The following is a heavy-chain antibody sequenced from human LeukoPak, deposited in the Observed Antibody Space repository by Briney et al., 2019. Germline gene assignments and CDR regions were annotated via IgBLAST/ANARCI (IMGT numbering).Heavy chain of an antibody. CDR1: GYTFSGYY. J-gene: IGHJ4*02. CDR3: AYSSSGSYFDY. D-gene: IGHD2-21*01. Sequence: ASVKVSCKASGYTFSGYYVHWVRQAPGRGLEWVGWIKPKSGGTNYAQKFQGRVTMTRDTSISTAYMELSRLRYDDSAVYYCAYSSSGSYFDYWGQGTLVTVSS. CDR2: IKPKSGGT. V-gene: IGHV1-2*02.